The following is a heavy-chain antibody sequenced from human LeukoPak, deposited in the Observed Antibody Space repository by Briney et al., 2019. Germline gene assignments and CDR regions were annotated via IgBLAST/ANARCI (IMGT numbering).Heavy chain of an antibody. D-gene: IGHD1-26*01. Sequence: SVKVSCKASGGTFSSYAISWARQAPGQGLEWMGGIIPIFGTANYAQKFQGRVTITADESTSTAYMELSSLRSEDTAVYYCAREDSGSYKRGFVGVFDYWGQGTLVTVSS. J-gene: IGHJ4*02. V-gene: IGHV1-69*13. CDR2: IIPIFGTA. CDR3: AREDSGSYKRGFVGVFDY. CDR1: GGTFSSYA.